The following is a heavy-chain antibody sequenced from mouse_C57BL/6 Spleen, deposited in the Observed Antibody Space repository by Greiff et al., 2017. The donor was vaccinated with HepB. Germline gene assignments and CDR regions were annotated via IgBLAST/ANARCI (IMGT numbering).Heavy chain of an antibody. V-gene: IGHV1-55*01. Sequence: VQLQQPGAELVKPGASVKMSCKASGYTFTSYWITWVKQRPGQGLEWIGDIYPGSGSTNYNEKFKSKATLTVDTSSSTAYMQLSSLTSEDSAVYYCARGNYAKRDAMDYWGQGTSVTVSS. D-gene: IGHD2-1*01. CDR3: ARGNYAKRDAMDY. J-gene: IGHJ4*01. CDR2: IYPGSGST. CDR1: GYTFTSYW.